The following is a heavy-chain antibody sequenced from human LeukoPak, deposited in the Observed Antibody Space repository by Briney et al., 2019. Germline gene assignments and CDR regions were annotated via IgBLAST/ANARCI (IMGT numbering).Heavy chain of an antibody. CDR3: ACDTSYGSYYYYMDV. V-gene: IGHV3-66*02. CDR2: IYSGGST. D-gene: IGHD5-18*01. CDR1: GFTVSGND. Sequence: GGSLRLSCAASGFTVSGNDLSWVRQAPGKGLEWVSVIYSGGSTYYADSVKGRFTISRDNSKNTLYLQMNSLRPEDTAVYYCACDTSYGSYYYYMDVWGKGTTVTVSS. J-gene: IGHJ6*03.